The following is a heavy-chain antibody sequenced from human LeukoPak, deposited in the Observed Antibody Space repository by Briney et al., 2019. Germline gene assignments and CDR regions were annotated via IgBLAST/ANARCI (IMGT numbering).Heavy chain of an antibody. CDR1: GGSISSYY. V-gene: IGHV4-59*05. J-gene: IGHJ4*02. CDR2: IYYSGST. D-gene: IGHD4/OR15-4a*01. Sequence: SETLSLTCTVSGGSISSYYWSWIRQPPGKGLEWIGSIYYSGSTYYNPSLKSRVTISVDTSKNQFSLKLSSVTAADTAVYYCARGSVYGALYYFDYWGQGTLVTVSS. CDR3: ARGSVYGALYYFDY.